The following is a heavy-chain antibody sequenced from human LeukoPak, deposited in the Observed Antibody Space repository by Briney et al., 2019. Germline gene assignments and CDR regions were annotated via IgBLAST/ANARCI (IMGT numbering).Heavy chain of an antibody. D-gene: IGHD3-22*01. CDR1: GFTFSSYA. Sequence: PGGSLRLSCAASGFTFSSYAMSWVRQAPGKGLEWVSAISGSGGSTYYADSVKGRFTISRDNSKNTLYLQMNSLRAEDTAVYYCAKSREDSSGYYLVVDYWGQGTLVTVSS. CDR3: AKSREDSSGYYLVVDY. J-gene: IGHJ4*02. CDR2: ISGSGGST. V-gene: IGHV3-23*01.